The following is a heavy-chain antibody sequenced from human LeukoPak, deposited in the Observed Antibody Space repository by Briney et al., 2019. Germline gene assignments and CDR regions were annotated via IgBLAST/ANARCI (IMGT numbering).Heavy chain of an antibody. CDR3: ARGPTSYSSSDNFDY. J-gene: IGHJ4*02. CDR1: GFTFSSYW. V-gene: IGHV3-74*01. Sequence: GGSLRLSCAASGFTFSSYWMHWVRQAPGKGLVWVSRINSDGSSTSYADSVKGRFTISRDNAKNTLYLQMNSLRAEDTAVYYCARGPTSYSSSDNFDYWGQGTLVTVSS. CDR2: INSDGSST. D-gene: IGHD6-6*01.